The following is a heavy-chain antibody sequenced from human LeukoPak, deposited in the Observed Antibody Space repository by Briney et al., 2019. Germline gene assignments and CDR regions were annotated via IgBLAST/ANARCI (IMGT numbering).Heavy chain of an antibody. D-gene: IGHD3-22*01. CDR2: IYYSGST. Sequence: SETLSLTCTVSGGSISSYYWSWIRQPPGKGLEWIGYIYYSGSTNYNPSLKSRVTISVDTSKNQFSLKLSSVTAADTAVYYCGGKRGDYDSSGYYGNFDYWGQGTLVTVSS. V-gene: IGHV4-59*01. J-gene: IGHJ4*02. CDR3: GGKRGDYDSSGYYGNFDY. CDR1: GGSISSYY.